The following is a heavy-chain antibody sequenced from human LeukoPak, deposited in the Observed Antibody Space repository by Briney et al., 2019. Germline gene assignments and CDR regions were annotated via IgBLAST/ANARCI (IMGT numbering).Heavy chain of an antibody. D-gene: IGHD1-14*01. CDR2: MNEYSTTI. Sequence: GGSLRLSCAASGFHFNSFWMHWVRQAPGKGLVWVSDMNEYSTTIRYADSVKGRFTISRDNAKSILYLQMNNLRAEDTAMYFCARGGVNPVDHWGQGTLVTVSS. CDR3: ARGGVNPVDH. J-gene: IGHJ4*02. V-gene: IGHV3-74*01. CDR1: GFHFNSFW.